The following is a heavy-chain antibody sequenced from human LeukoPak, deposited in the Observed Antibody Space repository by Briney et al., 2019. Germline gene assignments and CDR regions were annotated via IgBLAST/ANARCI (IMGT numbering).Heavy chain of an antibody. CDR1: GFTFSSYD. D-gene: IGHD3-22*01. V-gene: IGHV3-13*01. J-gene: IGHJ3*02. Sequence: GGSLRLSCAASGFTFSSYDMHWVRQAPGKGLEWVSAIGTDGDTYYPGSVKGRCTISRDNSKNSLYLQMNSLRAEDMALYYCAKSSSGYYLHDAFDIWGQGTMVTVSS. CDR3: AKSSSGYYLHDAFDI. CDR2: IGTDGDT.